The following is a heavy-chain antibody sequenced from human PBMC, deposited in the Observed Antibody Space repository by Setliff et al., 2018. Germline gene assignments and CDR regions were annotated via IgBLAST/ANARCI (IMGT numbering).Heavy chain of an antibody. CDR3: AKDLGYSYGYRFDY. CDR1: GFTFSSYW. D-gene: IGHD5-18*01. Sequence: PGGSLRLSCAASGFTFSSYWMSWVRQAPGKGLEWVANIKQDGSEKYYADSVKGRFTISRDNSMNTLYLQMNSLRAEDTAVYYCAKDLGYSYGYRFDYWGQGTLVTVSS. J-gene: IGHJ4*02. V-gene: IGHV3-7*01. CDR2: IKQDGSEK.